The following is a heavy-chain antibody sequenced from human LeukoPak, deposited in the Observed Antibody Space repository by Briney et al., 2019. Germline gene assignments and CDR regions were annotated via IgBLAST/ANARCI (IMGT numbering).Heavy chain of an antibody. D-gene: IGHD4-11*01. J-gene: IGHJ4*02. Sequence: ASVKVSCKASGGTFSSYAISWVRQAPGQGLEWMGWISAYNGNTNYAQKLQGRVTMTTDTSTSTAYMELRSLRSDDTAVYYCARVRAGYSNYALFYWGQGTLVTVSS. CDR1: GGTFSSYA. V-gene: IGHV1-18*01. CDR3: ARVRAGYSNYALFY. CDR2: ISAYNGNT.